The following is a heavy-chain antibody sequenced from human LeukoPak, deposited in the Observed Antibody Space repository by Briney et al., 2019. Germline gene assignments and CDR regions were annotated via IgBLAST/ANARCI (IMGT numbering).Heavy chain of an antibody. Sequence: SETLSLTCTVSGASISSSDDYWGWIRQPPGKGLEWIGSVSHSGNSFYNPSLRSRLTISVDTSKDQLSLKLTSVTAADTAVYYCVRRQPVRLYFDLWGQGTLLTVSS. D-gene: IGHD6-6*01. CDR1: GASISSSDDY. CDR3: VRRQPVRLYFDL. J-gene: IGHJ4*02. V-gene: IGHV4-39*01. CDR2: VSHSGNS.